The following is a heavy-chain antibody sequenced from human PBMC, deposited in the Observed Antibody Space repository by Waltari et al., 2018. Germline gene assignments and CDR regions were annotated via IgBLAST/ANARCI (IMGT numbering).Heavy chain of an antibody. CDR2: ISYDGSKK. J-gene: IGHJ4*02. V-gene: IGHV3-30*04. CDR1: GFTFSSYA. CDR3: ARGRGYSYGYHDY. Sequence: QVQLVESGGGVVQPGRSLRLSCAASGFTFSSYAMHWVRQAPGKGLEWVAVISYDGSKKYYADSVKGRFTISRDNSKNTLYLQMNSLRAEDTAVYYCARGRGYSYGYHDYWGQGTLVTVSS. D-gene: IGHD5-18*01.